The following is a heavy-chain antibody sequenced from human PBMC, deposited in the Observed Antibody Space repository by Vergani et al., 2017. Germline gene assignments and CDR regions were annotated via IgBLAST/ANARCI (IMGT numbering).Heavy chain of an antibody. CDR1: GFTFNIYA. CDR3: AKDYNIMGALHY. Sequence: EVRLLESGGGLVQPGGSLRLSCAASGFTFNIYAMSWVRQAPGKGLEWVSTITYNGGRTYYAYTVPGRFTITIDNSKNTLLLQLKTLRAEDTGVYYGAKDYNIMGALHYWGQGTLVAVSA. D-gene: IGHD5-12*01. CDR2: ITYNGGRT. J-gene: IGHJ4*02. V-gene: IGHV3-23*01.